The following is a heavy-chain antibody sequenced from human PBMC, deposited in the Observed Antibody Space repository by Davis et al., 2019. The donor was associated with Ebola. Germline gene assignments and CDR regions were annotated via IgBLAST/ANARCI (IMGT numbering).Heavy chain of an antibody. CDR1: GFTFSSYW. CDR3: ATTQWLREFDN. J-gene: IGHJ4*02. D-gene: IGHD6-19*01. V-gene: IGHV3-7*03. Sequence: GESLKISCAASGFTFSSYWMNWVRQAPGKGLEWVANIMQDGSEKYYVDSVKGRFTISRDKSNNTLYLEMNSLRVDDTAVYYCATTQWLREFDNWGQGTLVTVSS. CDR2: IMQDGSEK.